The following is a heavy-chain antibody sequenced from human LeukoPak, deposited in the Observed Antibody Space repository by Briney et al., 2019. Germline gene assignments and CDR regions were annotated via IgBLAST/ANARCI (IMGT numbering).Heavy chain of an antibody. V-gene: IGHV3-74*01. CDR1: GFTFTTFW. Sequence: GGSLRLSCATSGFTFTTFWMHWVRQAPGKGLVWVSRINHDGSSTNYADSVKGRFTISRDNAKNTLYLQMNSLRDEDTAVYYCVRDWGYDSSGYWQKYFDTWGQGTLVTVSS. J-gene: IGHJ4*02. CDR3: VRDWGYDSSGYWQKYFDT. CDR2: INHDGSST. D-gene: IGHD3-22*01.